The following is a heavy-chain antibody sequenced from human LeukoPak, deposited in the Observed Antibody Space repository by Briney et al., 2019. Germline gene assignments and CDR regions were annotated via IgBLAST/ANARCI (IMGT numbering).Heavy chain of an antibody. V-gene: IGHV1-8*01. CDR3: ARVADYGGNSAPNWFDP. J-gene: IGHJ5*02. CDR2: MNPNSGNT. Sequence: ASVKVSCKASGYTFTSYDINWVRQATGQGLEWRGWMNPNSGNTGYAQKFQGRVTMTRNTSISTAYMELSSLRPEDTAVYYCARVADYGGNSAPNWFDPWGQGTLVTVSS. CDR1: GYTFTSYD. D-gene: IGHD4-23*01.